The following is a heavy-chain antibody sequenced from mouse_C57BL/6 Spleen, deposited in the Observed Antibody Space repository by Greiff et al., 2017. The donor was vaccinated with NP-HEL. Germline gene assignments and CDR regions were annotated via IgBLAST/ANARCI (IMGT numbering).Heavy chain of an antibody. CDR3: TRGTGRAFAY. Sequence: QVHVKQSGAELVRPGASVTLSCKASGYTFTDYEMHWVKQTPVHGLEWIGAIDPETGGTASTQKFKGKAILTADKSSSTAYMELRSLTSEDSAVYYCTRGTGRAFAYWGQGTLVTVSA. V-gene: IGHV1-15*01. J-gene: IGHJ3*01. CDR1: GYTFTDYE. D-gene: IGHD3-1*01. CDR2: IDPETGGT.